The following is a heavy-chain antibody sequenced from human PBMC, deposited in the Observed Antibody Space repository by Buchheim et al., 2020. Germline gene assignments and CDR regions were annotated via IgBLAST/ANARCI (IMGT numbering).Heavy chain of an antibody. V-gene: IGHV3-72*01. J-gene: IGHJ4*02. Sequence: EVQLVESGGGLVQPGGSLRLSGAASGFSVSDHYMDWVRQAPGKGLEWVGRSRNKANSFITHYAASVKGRFTISRDDSKKSVDLQMNSLKTEDTAVYFCAREDFGGSFDYWGQG. D-gene: IGHD4-23*01. CDR2: SRNKANSFIT. CDR1: GFSVSDHY. CDR3: AREDFGGSFDY.